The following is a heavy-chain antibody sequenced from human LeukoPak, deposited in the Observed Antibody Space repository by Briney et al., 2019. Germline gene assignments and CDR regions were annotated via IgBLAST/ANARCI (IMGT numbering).Heavy chain of an antibody. V-gene: IGHV3-21*01. CDR2: ISSSSSYI. Sequence: PGGSLRLSCAASGFTFSSYSMNWVRQAPGKGLEWVSSISSSSSYIYYADSVKGRFTISRDNAKNSLYLQMNSLRAEDTAVYYCARDNQWELLRPPRFDPWGQGTLVTVSS. CDR1: GFTFSSYS. J-gene: IGHJ5*02. CDR3: ARDNQWELLRPPRFDP. D-gene: IGHD1-26*01.